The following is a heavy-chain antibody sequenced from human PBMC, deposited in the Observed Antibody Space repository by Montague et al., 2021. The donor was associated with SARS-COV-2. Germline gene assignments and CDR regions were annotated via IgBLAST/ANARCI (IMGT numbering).Heavy chain of an antibody. CDR1: GFTFSNYD. CDR2: ISTSAYTT. CDR3: TRDYRSIVGDGLDI. D-gene: IGHD3-16*02. Sequence: SLRLSCAASGFTFSNYDMNWARQTPGKGPEWISCISTSAYTTSYAGSVKGRFTISRYNGKNSLYLQMNSLRVEDTAVYYCTRDYRSIVGDGLDIWGQGTKVTVSS. V-gene: IGHV3-48*03. J-gene: IGHJ3*02.